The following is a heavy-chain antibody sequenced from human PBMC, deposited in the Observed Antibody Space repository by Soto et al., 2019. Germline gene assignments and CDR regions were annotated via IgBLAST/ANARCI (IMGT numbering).Heavy chain of an antibody. Sequence: QVQLVESGGGVVQPGRSLRLTCAASGFIFSGSGMHWVRQAPGKGLEWVALVSNDGIRKYYGDYVKGRFTISRDNAENKLYLQINSLRAEDTAVYYCARWVGGSMYDNSGKYDSWGQGTLVTVSS. CDR3: ARWVGGSMYDNSGKYDS. CDR1: GFIFSGSG. J-gene: IGHJ5*01. CDR2: VSNDGIRK. V-gene: IGHV3-30*03. D-gene: IGHD3-22*01.